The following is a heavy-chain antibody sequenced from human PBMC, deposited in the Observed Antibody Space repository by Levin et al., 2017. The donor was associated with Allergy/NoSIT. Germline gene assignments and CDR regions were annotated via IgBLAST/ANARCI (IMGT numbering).Heavy chain of an antibody. J-gene: IGHJ4*02. CDR3: AKSAGRGWEKSRFDY. Sequence: GGSLRLSCEASGFTFISYAMSWVRQAPGKGLEWVSLITGSGGTTYYADSVKGRFTISRDNSKNTLYLQINSLRAEDTAVYYCAKSAGRGWEKSRFDYWGQGTLVTVSS. V-gene: IGHV3-23*01. CDR1: GFTFISYA. CDR2: ITGSGGTT. D-gene: IGHD2-15*01.